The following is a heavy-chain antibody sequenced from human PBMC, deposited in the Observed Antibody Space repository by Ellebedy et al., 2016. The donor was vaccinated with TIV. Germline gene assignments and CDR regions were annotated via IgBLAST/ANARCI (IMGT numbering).Heavy chain of an antibody. CDR3: ARDRVTIPSGTLIYYYGMDV. CDR1: GFTFSSYA. V-gene: IGHV3-23*01. CDR2: ISGSGGST. J-gene: IGHJ6*02. Sequence: GESLKISXAASGFTFSSYAMSWVRQAPGKGLEWVSAISGSGGSTYYADSVKGRFTISRDNAKNSLYLQMNSLRAEDTAVYYCARDRVTIPSGTLIYYYGMDVWGQGTTVTVSS. D-gene: IGHD3-9*01.